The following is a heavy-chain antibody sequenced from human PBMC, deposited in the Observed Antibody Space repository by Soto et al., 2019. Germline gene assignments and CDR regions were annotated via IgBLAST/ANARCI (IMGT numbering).Heavy chain of an antibody. D-gene: IGHD2-8*01. CDR2: INPNTGGT. V-gene: IGHV1-2*02. J-gene: IGHJ6*02. CDR1: GFSLTGYY. CDR3: AREHYQVLSDGMDV. Sequence: GTSVKVSCKESGFSLTGYYFHWIRAAPGQGLEWLGWINPNTGGTTYAQKCQGRVTLTWVTSINTAYMELSSLRPDDTAMYYCAREHYQVLSDGMDVLGQGTTVTVSS.